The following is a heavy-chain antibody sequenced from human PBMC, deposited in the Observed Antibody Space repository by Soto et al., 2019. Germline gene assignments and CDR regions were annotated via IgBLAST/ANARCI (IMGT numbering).Heavy chain of an antibody. CDR2: ISAYNGNT. V-gene: IGHV1-18*01. CDR3: ARGLSTISNNWFDP. D-gene: IGHD3-9*01. Sequence: ASVKVSCKASGYTFTSYSLSWVQQAPGQGLEWMGWISAYNGNTNYAQKLQGRVTMTTDTFTSTAYMELRSLRSDDTAVYYCARGLSTISNNWFDPWGQGTLVTVSS. J-gene: IGHJ5*02. CDR1: GYTFTSYS.